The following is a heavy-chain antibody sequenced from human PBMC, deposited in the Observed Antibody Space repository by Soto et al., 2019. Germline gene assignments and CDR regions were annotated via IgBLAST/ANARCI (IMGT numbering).Heavy chain of an antibody. CDR2: AFHSGIT. CDR1: GGSVKTTNW. D-gene: IGHD3-10*01. J-gene: IGHJ4*02. CDR3: TKDEAGSPFRY. V-gene: IGHV4-4*02. Sequence: VQLRESAPGQVKTSGTLSLSCAVSGGSVKTTNWWSWVRQPPATGLEWIGEAFHSGITRYNPSLKSRATVSVDTSKNQFFLNLASVTAADTAGYYCTKDEAGSPFRYWGQGALVTVSS.